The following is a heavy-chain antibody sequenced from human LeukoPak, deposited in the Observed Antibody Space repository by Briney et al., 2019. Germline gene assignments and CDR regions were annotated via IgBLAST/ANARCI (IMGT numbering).Heavy chain of an antibody. CDR3: APSGSYYRAFDY. CDR1: GGSISSSSYY. CDR2: IYYSGST. J-gene: IGHJ4*02. V-gene: IGHV4-39*01. D-gene: IGHD1-26*01. Sequence: SETLSLTCTVSGGSISSSSYYWGWVRQSPGTGLEWIGSIYYSGSTYYNPSLKSRVTISVDTSKNQFSLKLTSVTAADTAVYYCAPSGSYYRAFDYWGQGTLVTVSS.